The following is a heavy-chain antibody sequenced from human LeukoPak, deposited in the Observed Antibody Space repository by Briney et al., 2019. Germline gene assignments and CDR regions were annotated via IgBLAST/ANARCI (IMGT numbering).Heavy chain of an antibody. D-gene: IGHD6-19*01. CDR2: TYYRSEWYN. CDR3: ARQYSSGWSYYYGLDV. Sequence: SQTLSLTFVISGDSVSSNSAAWNWLRQSPSRGLEWLGRTYYRSEWYNDYAVSVKSRITINPDTSKNQFSLQLNSVTPEDTAVYYCARQYSSGWSYYYGLDVWGRGTTVTVSS. V-gene: IGHV6-1*01. J-gene: IGHJ6*02. CDR1: GDSVSSNSAA.